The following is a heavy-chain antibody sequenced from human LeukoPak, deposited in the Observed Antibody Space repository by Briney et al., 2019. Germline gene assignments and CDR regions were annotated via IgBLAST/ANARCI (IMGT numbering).Heavy chain of an antibody. Sequence: GASVKVSCKVSGYTLTELSMHWVREAPGKGLEWVGGFDPEDGETIYAQKFQGRVTMTEDTSTDTAYMELSSLRSEDTAVYYCATDGGYCSGGSCYNWGQGTLVTVSS. D-gene: IGHD2-15*01. CDR2: FDPEDGET. CDR3: ATDGGYCSGGSCYN. CDR1: GYTLTELS. V-gene: IGHV1-24*01. J-gene: IGHJ4*02.